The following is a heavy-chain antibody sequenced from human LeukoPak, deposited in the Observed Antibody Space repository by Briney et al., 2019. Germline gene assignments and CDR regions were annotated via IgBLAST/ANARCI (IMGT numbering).Heavy chain of an antibody. CDR1: GGSISSSSYY. Sequence: SETLSLTCTVSGGSISSSSYYWGWIRQPTGKGLEWLVSVYYSGSPYYNPSLKSRVTISVDTSKNQISLKLSSVTAADTAVYYCARDRAPYDFWSGYYPYYFDYWGQGTLVTVSS. J-gene: IGHJ4*02. CDR2: VYYSGSP. CDR3: ARDRAPYDFWSGYYPYYFDY. D-gene: IGHD3-3*01. V-gene: IGHV4-39*07.